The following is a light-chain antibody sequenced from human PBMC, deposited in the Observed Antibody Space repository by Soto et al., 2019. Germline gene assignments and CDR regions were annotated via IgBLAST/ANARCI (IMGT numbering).Light chain of an antibody. V-gene: IGLV2-14*01. CDR2: EVS. J-gene: IGLJ1*01. Sequence: QSALTQPASVSGSPGQSIAISCTGTSSDVGGYNYVSWYQQHPGIAPRLLISEVSNRPSGVSNRFSGSKSGNTASLTISGLPAEDEAAYYCSSLTSTITFVFGTGTKGTVL. CDR1: SSDVGGYNY. CDR3: SSLTSTITFV.